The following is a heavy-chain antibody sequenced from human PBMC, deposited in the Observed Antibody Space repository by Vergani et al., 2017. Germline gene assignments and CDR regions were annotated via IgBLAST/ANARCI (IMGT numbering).Heavy chain of an antibody. V-gene: IGHV3-48*02. Sequence: EVQLVESGGGLVQPGGSLRLSCAASGFTFGSYRMNWGRQAPGKGLEWVSYISSSSSTIYYADSVQGRFTISRDNAKNSLYLQMNSLRDEDTAVYYCARVGWLVNAFDIWGQGTMVTVSS. CDR1: GFTFGSYR. CDR2: ISSSSSTI. D-gene: IGHD6-19*01. J-gene: IGHJ3*02. CDR3: ARVGWLVNAFDI.